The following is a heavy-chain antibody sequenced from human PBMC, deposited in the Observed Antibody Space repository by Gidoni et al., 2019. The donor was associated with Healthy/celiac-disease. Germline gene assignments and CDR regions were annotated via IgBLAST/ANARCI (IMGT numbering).Heavy chain of an antibody. J-gene: IGHJ4*02. CDR3: ARALKRLPFDY. CDR2: IWYDGSNK. D-gene: IGHD2-15*01. Sequence: QVQLVESGGGVVQPGRSLRLSCAASGFTFSSYGMHGVRQAPGKGLEWVAVIWYDGSNKYYADSVKGRFTISRDNSKNTLYLQMNSLRAEDTAVYYCARALKRLPFDYWGQGTLVTVSS. CDR1: GFTFSSYG. V-gene: IGHV3-33*01.